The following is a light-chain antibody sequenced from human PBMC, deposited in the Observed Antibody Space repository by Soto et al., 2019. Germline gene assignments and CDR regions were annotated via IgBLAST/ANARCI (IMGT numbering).Light chain of an antibody. V-gene: IGKV1-39*01. CDR2: AAS. Sequence: DLQMTQSPSSLSASVSDRVTITCRASQSISNYLNWYQHKPGKAPKLLIYAASNLQSGVPSRFSGSGSGTDFTLTISSLQPEDVATYYCQQSYTTPLTFGRGTKLEIK. CDR1: QSISNY. CDR3: QQSYTTPLT. J-gene: IGKJ2*01.